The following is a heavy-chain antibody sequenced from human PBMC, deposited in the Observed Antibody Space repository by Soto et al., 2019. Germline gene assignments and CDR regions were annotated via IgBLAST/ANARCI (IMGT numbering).Heavy chain of an antibody. CDR1: GFTVSSNY. CDR2: IYSGGST. CDR3: ASEYSGRYPTHFDY. V-gene: IGHV3-66*01. J-gene: IGHJ4*02. Sequence: EVQLVESGGGLVQPGGSLRLSCAASGFTVSSNYMSWVRQAPGKGLEWVSVIYSGGSTYYADSVKGRFTISRDNSKNTLYRQMNCLSAEDTAVYYGASEYSGRYPTHFDYWGQGTLVTVSS. D-gene: IGHD1-26*01.